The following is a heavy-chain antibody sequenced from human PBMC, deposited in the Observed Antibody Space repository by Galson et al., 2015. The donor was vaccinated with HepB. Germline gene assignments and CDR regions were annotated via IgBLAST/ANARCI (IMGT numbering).Heavy chain of an antibody. Sequence: SLRLSCAASGFTFSDHYMDWIRQAPGKGLEWVGRIRNRANGYTTEYAASARGRFTVSRDDSKNSVYLQMNSLKTEDTAVYYCTRTQRISSNNWKLFDYWGQGTLVTVSS. CDR2: IRNRANGYTT. CDR3: TRTQRISSNNWKLFDY. CDR1: GFTFSDHY. D-gene: IGHD1-1*01. J-gene: IGHJ4*02. V-gene: IGHV3-72*01.